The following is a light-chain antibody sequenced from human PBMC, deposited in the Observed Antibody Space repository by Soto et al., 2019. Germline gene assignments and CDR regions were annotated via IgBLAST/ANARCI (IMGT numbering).Light chain of an antibody. CDR2: GAS. CDR1: QSVSSSY. CDR3: QQYGSSTPLT. V-gene: IGKV3-20*01. J-gene: IGKJ4*01. Sequence: EIVLTQSPGTLSLSPGERATLSCRASQSVSSSYLAWYQQKPGQAPRLLIYGASSRATGIPDRFSGSGSGTDFTLTISRLETEDFAVYYCQQYGSSTPLTFGGGTKVEIK.